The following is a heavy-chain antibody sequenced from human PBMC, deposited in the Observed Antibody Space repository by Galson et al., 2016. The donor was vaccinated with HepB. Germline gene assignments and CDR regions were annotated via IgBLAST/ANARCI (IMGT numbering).Heavy chain of an antibody. CDR1: GFTFSSYS. V-gene: IGHV3-48*04. CDR3: ARDHLWAFDY. J-gene: IGHJ4*02. D-gene: IGHD7-27*01. CDR2: ISSGAI. Sequence: SLRLSCAASGFTFSSYSMNWVRQAPGKGLEWVSDISSGAIYYSDSVKGRFTISRDNAKNSLYLQMNSLRAEDTAVYYCARDHLWAFDYWGQGTLVTVSS.